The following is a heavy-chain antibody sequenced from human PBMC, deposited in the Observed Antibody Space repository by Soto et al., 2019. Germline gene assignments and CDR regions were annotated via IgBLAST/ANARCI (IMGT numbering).Heavy chain of an antibody. V-gene: IGHV4-30-4*01. J-gene: IGHJ4*02. Sequence: LSLTCTVSGDSISSGDYYWSWIRQPPGKGLEWIGYIYYSGSTYYNPSLKSRVTISVDTSKNQFSLKLSSVTAADTAVYYCARAGRTYDYDSSGFPSPDYRGQGTLGTVST. CDR1: GDSISSGDYY. CDR3: ARAGRTYDYDSSGFPSPDY. D-gene: IGHD3-22*01. CDR2: IYYSGST.